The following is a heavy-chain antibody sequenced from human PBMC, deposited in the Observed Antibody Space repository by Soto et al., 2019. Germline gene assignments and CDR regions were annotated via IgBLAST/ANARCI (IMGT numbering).Heavy chain of an antibody. CDR3: ARVSEDIVVVVAASAHDYYGMDV. J-gene: IGHJ6*02. Sequence: ASVKVSCKASGYTFTSYDINWVRQATGQGLEWMGWMNPNSGNTGYAQKFQGRVTMTTNTSISTAYMELSSLRYDDTAVYYCARVSEDIVVVVAASAHDYYGMDVWGQGTTVNVSS. CDR1: GYTFTSYD. D-gene: IGHD2-15*01. V-gene: IGHV1-8*01. CDR2: MNPNSGNT.